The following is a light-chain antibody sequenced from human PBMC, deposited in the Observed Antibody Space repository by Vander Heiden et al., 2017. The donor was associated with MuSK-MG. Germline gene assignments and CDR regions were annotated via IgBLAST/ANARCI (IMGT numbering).Light chain of an antibody. CDR2: WAS. V-gene: IGKV4-1*01. CDR1: QSVLYSSNNKNY. Sequence: DIVMTQSPASLAVSLGERATINCKSSQSVLYSSNNKNYLAWYQQKPGQPPKLLIYWASTRESGVPDRFSGSGSGTDFTLTISSLQAEDVAVYYCQQYYSTPYPFGQGTRLEIK. CDR3: QQYYSTPYP. J-gene: IGKJ5*01.